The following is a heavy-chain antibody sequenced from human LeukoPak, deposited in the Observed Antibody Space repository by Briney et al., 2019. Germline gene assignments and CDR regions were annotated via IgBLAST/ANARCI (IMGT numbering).Heavy chain of an antibody. CDR1: GFTFSSYG. V-gene: IGHV3-30*18. CDR3: AKAKYSSGWSGGDY. CDR2: ISYDGSNK. J-gene: IGHJ4*02. Sequence: GGSLRLSCAASGFTFSSYGMHWVRQAPGKGLEWVAVISYDGSNKYYADSVKGRFTISRDNSKNTLYPQMNSLRAEDTAVYYCAKAKYSSGWSGGDYWGQGTLVTVSS. D-gene: IGHD6-19*01.